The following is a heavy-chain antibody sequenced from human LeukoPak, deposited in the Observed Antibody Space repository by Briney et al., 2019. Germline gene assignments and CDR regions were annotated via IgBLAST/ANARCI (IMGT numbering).Heavy chain of an antibody. CDR2: IYHSEST. CDR1: GGSISSSNW. D-gene: IGHD3-10*01. J-gene: IGHJ4*02. CDR3: ARTMVRGITIDY. V-gene: IGHV4-4*02. Sequence: SETLSLTCAVSGGSISSSNWWSWVRQPPGKGLEWIGEIYHSESTNYNPSLKSRVTISVDKSKNQFSLKLSSVTAADTAVYYCARTMVRGITIDYWGQGTLVTVSS.